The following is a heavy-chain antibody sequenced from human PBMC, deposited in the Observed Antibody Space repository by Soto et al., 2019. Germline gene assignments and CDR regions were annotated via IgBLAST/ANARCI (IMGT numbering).Heavy chain of an antibody. V-gene: IGHV4-31*03. CDR2: IYYSGST. J-gene: IGHJ6*02. CDR3: ARALLGLTYYSSGSYYKGGMDV. D-gene: IGHD3-10*01. CDR1: GGSISNGGYY. Sequence: QVQLQESGPGLVKPSQTLSLTCTVSGGSISNGGYYWSWIRQHPGKGLEWFGYIYYSGSTYYNPSLKSRVSMAVATSKNQFSLRLSSVTAADTAVYYCARALLGLTYYSSGSYYKGGMDVWGQATSVTVSS.